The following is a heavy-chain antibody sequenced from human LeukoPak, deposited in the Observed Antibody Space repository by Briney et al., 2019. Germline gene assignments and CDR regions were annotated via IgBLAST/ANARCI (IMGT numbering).Heavy chain of an antibody. Sequence: ASVTVSCKASGYTFTGYYMHWVRQAPGQGLEWMGWINPNSGGTNYAQKFQGRVTMTRDTSISTAYMELSRLRSDDTAVYYCARPTYYYDSSGYSTFDYWGQGTLVTVSS. CDR2: INPNSGGT. CDR1: GYTFTGYY. CDR3: ARPTYYYDSSGYSTFDY. J-gene: IGHJ4*02. D-gene: IGHD3-22*01. V-gene: IGHV1-2*02.